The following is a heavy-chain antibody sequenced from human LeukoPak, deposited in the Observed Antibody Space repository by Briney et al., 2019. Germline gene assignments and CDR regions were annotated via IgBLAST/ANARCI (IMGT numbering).Heavy chain of an antibody. Sequence: PGGSLRLSCAASGFTFSGSAMHWVRQASGKGLEWVGRIRSKANSYVTAYAPSLKGSFTSSRDDLKNTAYLQMNSVKTEDAAVYYCTRLYSSSDYWGQGTLVTVSS. CDR2: IRSKANSYVT. CDR1: GFTFSGSA. V-gene: IGHV3-73*01. CDR3: TRLYSSSDY. J-gene: IGHJ4*01. D-gene: IGHD6-13*01.